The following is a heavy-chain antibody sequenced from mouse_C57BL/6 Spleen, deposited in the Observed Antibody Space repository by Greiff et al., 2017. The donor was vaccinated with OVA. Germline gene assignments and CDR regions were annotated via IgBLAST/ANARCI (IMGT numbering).Heavy chain of an antibody. D-gene: IGHD2-5*01. J-gene: IGHJ3*01. V-gene: IGHV5-17*01. CDR1: GFTFSDYG. CDR3: ARPGSNHEGLFAY. CDR2: ISSGSSTI. Sequence: EVKLMESGGGLVKPGGSLKLSCAASGFTFSDYGMHWVRQAPEKGLEWVAYISSGSSTIYYADTVKGRFTISRDNAKNTLFLQMTSLRSEDTAMYYCARPGSNHEGLFAYWGQGTLVTVSA.